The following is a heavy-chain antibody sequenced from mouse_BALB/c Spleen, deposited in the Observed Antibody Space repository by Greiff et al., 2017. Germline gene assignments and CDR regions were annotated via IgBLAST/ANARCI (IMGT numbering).Heavy chain of an antibody. Sequence: EVQLVESGGGLVQPGGSRKLSCAASGFTFSSFGMHWVRQAPEKGLEWVAYISSGSSTIYYADTVKGRFTISRDNPKNTLFLQMTSLRSEDTAMYYFARNSLLRLRYAMDYWGQGTSVTVAS. V-gene: IGHV5-17*02. D-gene: IGHD1-2*01. CDR1: GFTFSSFG. CDR3: ARNSLLRLRYAMDY. J-gene: IGHJ4*01. CDR2: ISSGSSTI.